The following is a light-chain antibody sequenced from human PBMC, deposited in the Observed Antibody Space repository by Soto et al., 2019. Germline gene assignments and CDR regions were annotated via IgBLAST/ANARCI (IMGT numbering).Light chain of an antibody. V-gene: IGKV3-20*01. CDR2: GAA. CDR3: QQYGRT. CDR1: QIVASHY. Sequence: EIVLTQSPGTLSFSPGERATLSCRASQIVASHYLAWYQQKPGQAPRLLIYGAAYRATGVPDRFSGSGSGTDFILTITGLEPEDSAVYFCQQYGRTFGQGTKVDIK. J-gene: IGKJ1*01.